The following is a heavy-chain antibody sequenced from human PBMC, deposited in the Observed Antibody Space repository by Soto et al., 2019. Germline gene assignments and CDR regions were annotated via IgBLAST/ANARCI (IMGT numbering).Heavy chain of an antibody. CDR1: GGSISSYY. J-gene: IGHJ4*02. CDR2: IYYSGST. D-gene: IGHD6-13*01. V-gene: IGHV4-59*08. CDR3: ARLLRPYSSRWYSVDY. Sequence: QVQLQESGPGLVKPSETLSLTCTVSGGSISSYYWSWIRQPPGKGLEWIGYIYYSGSTNYNPSLKSRVTRSVGTSKNQFALKLSSVTAADTAVYSCARLLRPYSSRWYSVDYWGQGTLVTVSS.